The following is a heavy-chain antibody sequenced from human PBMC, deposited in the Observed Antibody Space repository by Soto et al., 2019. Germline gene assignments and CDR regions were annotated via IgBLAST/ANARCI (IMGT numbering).Heavy chain of an antibody. Sequence: EVQLVESGGGLVKPGGSLRLSCAASGFTFSNAWMSWVRQSPGKGLEWVGRIKSKTAGGTTDYAAPVKGRFTISRDDSKNTLYLQMNSLKTEDTAVYYCTTAAGLWGGSPKDYWGQGTLVTVSS. CDR3: TTAAGLWGGSPKDY. CDR1: GFTFSNAW. J-gene: IGHJ4*02. D-gene: IGHD2-15*01. V-gene: IGHV3-15*01. CDR2: IKSKTAGGTT.